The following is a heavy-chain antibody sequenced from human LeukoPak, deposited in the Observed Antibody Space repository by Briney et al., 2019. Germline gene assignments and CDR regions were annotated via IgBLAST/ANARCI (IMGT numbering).Heavy chain of an antibody. Sequence: GESLKISCQGSGSTFATYWIGWVRQMPGKGLELMGIIHPGDSDTIYRPPFQGQVTISADKSISTAYLQWGSLKASDTAMYYCARHIRHGYNSYFDYWGQGTLVTVS. CDR1: GSTFATYW. J-gene: IGHJ4*02. CDR3: ARHIRHGYNSYFDY. V-gene: IGHV5-51*01. D-gene: IGHD5-24*01. CDR2: IHPGDSDT.